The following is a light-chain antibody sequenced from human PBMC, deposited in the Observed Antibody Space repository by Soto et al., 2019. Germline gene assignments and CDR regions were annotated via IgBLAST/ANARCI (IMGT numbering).Light chain of an antibody. CDR3: QQYNSYSWT. CDR2: GAS. Sequence: DIQMTQSPSSLSASVGDRVTITCRASQSISTYLNWYQQRPGTAPKLLIYGASSLQSGVPSRFSGSGAATDFTLTISSLQPEDFATYYCQQYNSYSWTFGQGTKVEIK. V-gene: IGKV1-39*01. CDR1: QSISTY. J-gene: IGKJ1*01.